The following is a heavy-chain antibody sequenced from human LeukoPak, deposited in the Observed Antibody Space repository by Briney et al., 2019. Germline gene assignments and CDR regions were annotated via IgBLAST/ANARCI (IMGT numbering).Heavy chain of an antibody. J-gene: IGHJ6*03. CDR2: ISYSGSN. V-gene: IGHV4-59*02. D-gene: IGHD5-18*01. CDR1: GVSGSSES. CDR3: ERRTRSFSYTYGDAYYYYYMFV. Sequence: TLSLICTVAGVSGSSESWGWVRQPPRPGLEWVCYISYSGSNSKNSSLKSRATLSVDPSSSQLSLELRSVTAADTDVYYCERRTRSFSYTYGDAYYYYYMFVWGKGTTVIVS.